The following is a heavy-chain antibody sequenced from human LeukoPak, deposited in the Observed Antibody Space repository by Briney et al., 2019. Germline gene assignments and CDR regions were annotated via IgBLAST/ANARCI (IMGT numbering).Heavy chain of an antibody. V-gene: IGHV4-39*07. CDR2: IYYSGST. Sequence: SETLSLTCTVSGGSISSSSYYWGWIRQPPGKGLEWIGSIYYSGSTNYNPSLKSRVTISVDTSKNQFSLKLSSVTAADTAVYYCARGEMATITAFDYWGQGTLVTVSS. CDR1: GGSISSSSYY. D-gene: IGHD5-24*01. CDR3: ARGEMATITAFDY. J-gene: IGHJ4*02.